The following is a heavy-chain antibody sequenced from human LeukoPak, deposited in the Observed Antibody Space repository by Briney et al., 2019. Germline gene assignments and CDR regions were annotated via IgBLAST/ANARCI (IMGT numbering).Heavy chain of an antibody. CDR3: ARDKRYGSGSLRGWSDP. Sequence: ASVKVSCKASGYTFTGYYMHWVRQAPGQGLEWMGWINPNSGGTNYAQKFQGRVTMTRDTSISTAYMELSRLRSDDTAVYYCARDKRYGSGSLRGWSDPWGQGTLVTVSS. V-gene: IGHV1-2*02. J-gene: IGHJ5*02. CDR1: GYTFTGYY. CDR2: INPNSGGT. D-gene: IGHD3-10*01.